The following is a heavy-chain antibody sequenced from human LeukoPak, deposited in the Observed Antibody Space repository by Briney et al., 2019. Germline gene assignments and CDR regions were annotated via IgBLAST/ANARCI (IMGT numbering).Heavy chain of an antibody. J-gene: IGHJ4*02. CDR2: ITGTGGNT. Sequence: GGSLRLSCAASGFTFRSYDMSWVRQAPGKGLEWVSDITGTGGNTYYADSVKGRFTISRDNSKNTLYLQMNSLRDEDTAVYYCAKVKDTSGTRFDYWGQGTLVTVSS. CDR1: GFTFRSYD. D-gene: IGHD3-22*01. V-gene: IGHV3-23*01. CDR3: AKVKDTSGTRFDY.